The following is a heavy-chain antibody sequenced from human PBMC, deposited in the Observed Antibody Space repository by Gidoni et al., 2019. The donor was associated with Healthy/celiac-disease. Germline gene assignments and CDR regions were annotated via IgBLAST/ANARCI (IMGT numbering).Heavy chain of an antibody. CDR1: GYSISSGYY. D-gene: IGHD3-16*02. CDR3: ARVHYDYVWGSYRDNWFDP. J-gene: IGHJ5*02. V-gene: IGHV4-38-2*02. CDR2: IYHSGSP. Sequence: GPGLVKPSETLSLTCTVSGYSISSGYYWGWIRQPPGKGLEWIGSIYHSGSPYYNPSLKSRVTISVDTSKNQFSLKLSSVTAADTAVYYCARVHYDYVWGSYRDNWFDPWGQGTLVTVSS.